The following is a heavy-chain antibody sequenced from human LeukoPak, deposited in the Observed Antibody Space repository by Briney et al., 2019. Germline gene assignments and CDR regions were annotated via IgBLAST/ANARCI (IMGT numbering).Heavy chain of an antibody. Sequence: SETLSLTCTVSGGSISSSSYYWGWIRQPPGKGLEWIGSIYHSGSTYYNPSLKSRVTISVDTSKNQFSLKLSSVTAADTAVYYCARVNGIAAAVLFDYWGQGTLVTVS. CDR1: GGSISSSSYY. D-gene: IGHD6-13*01. V-gene: IGHV4-39*07. J-gene: IGHJ4*02. CDR3: ARVNGIAAAVLFDY. CDR2: IYHSGST.